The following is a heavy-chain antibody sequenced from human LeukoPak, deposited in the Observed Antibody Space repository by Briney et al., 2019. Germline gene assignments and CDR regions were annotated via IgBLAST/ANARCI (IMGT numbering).Heavy chain of an antibody. CDR2: IYYSGST. Sequence: PSETLSLTCTVSGGSISSSSYYWGWIRRPPGKGLEWLGSIYYSGSTDYNPSLKSRVTISVDTSKNQFSLKLSSVTAADTAVYYCARGLYDILTFDPWGQGTLVTVSS. CDR3: ARGLYDILTFDP. D-gene: IGHD3-9*01. CDR1: GGSISSSSYY. J-gene: IGHJ5*02. V-gene: IGHV4-39*01.